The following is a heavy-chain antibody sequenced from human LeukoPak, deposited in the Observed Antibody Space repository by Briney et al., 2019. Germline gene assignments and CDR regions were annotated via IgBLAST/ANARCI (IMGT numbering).Heavy chain of an antibody. V-gene: IGHV4-59*08. D-gene: IGHD2/OR15-2a*01. CDR2: IHHSGAT. CDR1: GGSISPYF. CDR3: ARQAAGFYESTAFFAFDI. Sequence: PSETLPLTCAVSGGSISPYFWSWIRQPPGKGLEWIGYIHHSGATNYNPSLKSRVTMSVDTSNNQLSLRLSSVSAADTALYFCARQAAGFYESTAFFAFDIWGLGTLVTVSS. J-gene: IGHJ3*02.